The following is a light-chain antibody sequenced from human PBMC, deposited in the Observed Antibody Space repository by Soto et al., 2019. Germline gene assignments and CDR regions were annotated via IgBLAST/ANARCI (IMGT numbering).Light chain of an antibody. J-gene: IGKJ2*01. CDR1: QGISNY. Sequence: DIQMTQSPSTLSASVGDRVTITCRARQGISNYLAWYQQKPGKVPKLLIYAASTLQSGVPSRFSGSGSGTDFTLTISCLQPEDVATYYCQKCNSAPYTFGQGTKLEIK. CDR3: QKCNSAPYT. V-gene: IGKV1-27*01. CDR2: AAS.